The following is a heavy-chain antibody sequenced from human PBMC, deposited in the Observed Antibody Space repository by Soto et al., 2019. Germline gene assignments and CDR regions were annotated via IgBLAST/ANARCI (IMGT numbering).Heavy chain of an antibody. CDR1: GGTFSSYA. V-gene: IGHV1-69*06. J-gene: IGHJ5*02. CDR2: IIPIFGTA. D-gene: IGHD5-18*01. CDR3: ARIGARGYSYGHNWFDP. Sequence: SVKVSCMAYGGTFSSYAISGVRQAPGQGLEWMGGIIPIFGTANYAQKFQGRVTITADKSTSTAYMELSSLRSEDTAVYYCARIGARGYSYGHNWFDPWGQGTLVTVSS.